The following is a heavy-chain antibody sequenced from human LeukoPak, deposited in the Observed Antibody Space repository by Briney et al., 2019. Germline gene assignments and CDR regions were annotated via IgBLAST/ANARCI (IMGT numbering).Heavy chain of an antibody. D-gene: IGHD3-22*01. CDR2: IYPGDSDT. V-gene: IGHV5-51*01. J-gene: IGHJ6*03. CDR1: GYSFTSYW. Sequence: GESLKISCKRSGYSFTSYWIGWVRQMPGKGLEWMGIIYPGDSDTRYSPSFQGQVTISADKSISTAYLQWSSLKASDTAMYYCARPNYYDSSGSAMDVWGKGTTVTVSS. CDR3: ARPNYYDSSGSAMDV.